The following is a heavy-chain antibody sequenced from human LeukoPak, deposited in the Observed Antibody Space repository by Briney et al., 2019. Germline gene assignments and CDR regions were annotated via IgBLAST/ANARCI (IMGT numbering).Heavy chain of an antibody. Sequence: SETLSLTCTVSGGSISSGGYYWSWIRQHPGKGLEWIGYIYYSGSTYYNPSLKSRVTILVDTSKNQFSLKLSSVTAADTAVYYCARDSGYECWYFDLWGRGTLVTVSS. CDR3: ARDSGYECWYFDL. J-gene: IGHJ2*01. V-gene: IGHV4-31*03. CDR1: GGSISSGGYY. CDR2: IYYSGST. D-gene: IGHD5-12*01.